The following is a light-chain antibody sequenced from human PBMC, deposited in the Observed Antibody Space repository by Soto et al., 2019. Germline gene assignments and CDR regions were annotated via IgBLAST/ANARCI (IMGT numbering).Light chain of an antibody. J-gene: IGLJ1*01. CDR3: SAHTISSALQV. V-gene: IGLV2-14*01. CDR1: ISDFVVYNY. CDR2: GVS. Sequence: QSALTQPASVSGSPGQSITISCTGTISDFVVYNYVSWYQQHPGKAPKLMIYGVSNRPSGVTNRFAGSKSGNTASLTISGLQVDDEADYYCSAHTISSALQVFGTGTELTVL.